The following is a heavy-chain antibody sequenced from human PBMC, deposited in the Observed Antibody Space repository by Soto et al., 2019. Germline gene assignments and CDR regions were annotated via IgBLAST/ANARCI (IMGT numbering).Heavy chain of an antibody. CDR1: GYTFTGYY. CDR2: INPNSGGT. CDR3: ARSPLVPAASLDY. V-gene: IGHV1-2*04. J-gene: IGHJ4*02. Sequence: GASVKVSCKASGYTFTGYYMHWVRQAPGQGLEWMGWINPNSGGTNYAQKFQGWVTMTRDTSISTAYMELSRLRSDDTAVYYCARSPLVPAASLDYWGQGTLVTVSS. D-gene: IGHD2-2*01.